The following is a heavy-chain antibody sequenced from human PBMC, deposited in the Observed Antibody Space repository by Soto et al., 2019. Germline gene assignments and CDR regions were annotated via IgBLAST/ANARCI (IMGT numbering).Heavy chain of an antibody. D-gene: IGHD2-2*01. V-gene: IGHV1-69*08. CDR1: GGTFSSYT. Sequence: QVQLVQSGAEVKKPGSSVKVSCKASGGTFSSYTISWVRQAPGQGLEWMGRIIPILGIANYAQKFQGRVTMTADQSTSTAYMELSSLRSEDTAVYYCARDCSSTSCYAYPWGQGTLVTVSS. J-gene: IGHJ5*02. CDR3: ARDCSSTSCYAYP. CDR2: IIPILGIA.